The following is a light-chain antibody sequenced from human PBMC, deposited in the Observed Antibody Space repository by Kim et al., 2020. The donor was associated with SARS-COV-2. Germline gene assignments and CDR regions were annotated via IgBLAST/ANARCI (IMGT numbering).Light chain of an antibody. CDR3: QSYDSSNRV. V-gene: IGLV6-57*02. CDR1: SGSIASNY. CDR2: EDN. Sequence: NFMLTQPHSVSESPGKTVTISCTGSSGSIASNYVQWYQQRPGSAPTTEIYEDNQRPSGVPDRFSGSIDSSSNSASLTISGLKTEDEADYYCQSYDSSNRVFGGGTQLTVL. J-gene: IGLJ3*02.